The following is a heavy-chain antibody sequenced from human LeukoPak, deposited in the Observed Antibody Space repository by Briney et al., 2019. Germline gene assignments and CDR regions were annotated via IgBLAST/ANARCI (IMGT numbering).Heavy chain of an antibody. Sequence: GGSLRLSCAASGFTFDDYGMSWVRQAPGKGLEWVSGINWNGGSTGYADSVKGRFTISRDNAKNSLYLQMNSLRAEDTALYYCARGYGDYGFGQGGYWGQGTLVTVSS. V-gene: IGHV3-20*04. CDR2: INWNGGST. CDR3: ARGYGDYGFGQGGY. J-gene: IGHJ4*02. D-gene: IGHD4-17*01. CDR1: GFTFDDYG.